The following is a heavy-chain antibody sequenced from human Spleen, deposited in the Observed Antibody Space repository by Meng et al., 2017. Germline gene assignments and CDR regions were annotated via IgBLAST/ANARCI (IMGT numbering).Heavy chain of an antibody. Sequence: QVQLQQWGAGLLKPSETLSLTCAVYGGSFSGYYWSWIRQPPGKGLEWIGEINHNGSTNYNPSLKSRVTISVDTSKNQFSLKLSSVTAADTAVYYRARRDYYGPIGYWGQGTLVTVSS. V-gene: IGHV4-34*01. CDR2: INHNGST. CDR3: ARRDYYGPIGY. CDR1: GGSFSGYY. J-gene: IGHJ4*02. D-gene: IGHD3-10*01.